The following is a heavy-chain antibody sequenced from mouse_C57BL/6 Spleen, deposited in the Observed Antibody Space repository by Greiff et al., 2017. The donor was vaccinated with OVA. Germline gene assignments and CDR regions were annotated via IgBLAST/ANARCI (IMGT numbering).Heavy chain of an antibody. V-gene: IGHV5-6*01. J-gene: IGHJ2*01. Sequence: EVQLVESGGDLVKPGGSLKLSCAASGFTFSSYGMSWVRQTPDKRLEWVATISSGGSYTYYPDSVKGRFTISRDNAKNTLYLQMSSLKSEDTAMCYCARHGTGFDYWGQGTTLTVSS. D-gene: IGHD4-1*01. CDR2: ISSGGSYT. CDR1: GFTFSSYG. CDR3: ARHGTGFDY.